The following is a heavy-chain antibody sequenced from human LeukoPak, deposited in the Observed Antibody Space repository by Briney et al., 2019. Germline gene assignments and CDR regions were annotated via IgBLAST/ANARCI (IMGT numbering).Heavy chain of an antibody. CDR1: GGSISSSTYY. CDR2: IYHSGIT. Sequence: KPSETLSLXCTVSGGSISSSTYYWGWIRQPPGKGLEWIGSIYHSGITYYNPSLKSRVTISVDTSKNQFSLKLSSVTAADTAVYYCARPAFGGVIFFFDYWGQGTLVTVSS. J-gene: IGHJ4*02. CDR3: ARPAFGGVIFFFDY. V-gene: IGHV4-39*01. D-gene: IGHD3-16*01.